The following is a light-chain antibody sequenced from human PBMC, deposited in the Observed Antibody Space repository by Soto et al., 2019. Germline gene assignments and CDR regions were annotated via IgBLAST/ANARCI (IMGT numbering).Light chain of an antibody. CDR3: QTWRTGIRV. J-gene: IGLJ3*02. CDR2: LNSDGSH. CDR1: SGHSSYA. Sequence: QSVLTQSPSASASLGASVKLTCTLSSGHSSYAIAWHQQQPEKGPRYLMKLNSDGSHSKGDGIPDRFSGSSSGAERYLTIASLQSEDEDDYYCQTWRTGIRVFGGGTQQTVL. V-gene: IGLV4-69*01.